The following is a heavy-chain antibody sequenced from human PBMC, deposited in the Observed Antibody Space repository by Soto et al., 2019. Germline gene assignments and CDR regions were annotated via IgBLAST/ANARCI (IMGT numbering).Heavy chain of an antibody. Sequence: QVHLQESGPGLVKPSATLSLTCTVSGGSISGGGFYWTWIRQHPGKGLEWIGYIFYSGTTDYNPSLKSRVSISVDTSKNQFSLKLRSVTAAYTAVYYCARGYYYGSGMGHWGQGTLVTVSS. J-gene: IGHJ4*02. CDR3: ARGYYYGSGMGH. V-gene: IGHV4-31*03. CDR1: GGSISGGGFY. CDR2: IFYSGTT. D-gene: IGHD3-10*01.